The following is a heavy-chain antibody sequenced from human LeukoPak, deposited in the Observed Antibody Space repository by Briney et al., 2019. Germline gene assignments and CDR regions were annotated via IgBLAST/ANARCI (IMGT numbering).Heavy chain of an antibody. J-gene: IGHJ4*02. CDR2: IKPDGSEK. V-gene: IGHV3-7*05. CDR3: ARGQMAGY. CDR1: GFPFSSYW. D-gene: IGHD5-24*01. Sequence: GGALRLSCAASGFPFSSYWMSWVRQAPGKGLEWVAHIKPDGSEKSYVDSVKGRFTISRDNAKNSLYLQMNSLRAEDTAVYYCARGQMAGYWGQGTLVTVSS.